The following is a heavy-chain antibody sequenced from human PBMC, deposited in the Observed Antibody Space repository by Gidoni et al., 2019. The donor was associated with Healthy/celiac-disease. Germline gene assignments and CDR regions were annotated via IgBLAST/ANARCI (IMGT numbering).Heavy chain of an antibody. CDR3: ARDHRGVQGVPAPPANY. Sequence: EVQLVESGGGLVQPGGSLSLSFAASGFTFRSYWMHWVRQAPGKGMVWVSRINSDGSSTSYADAVKGRFTISRDNAKNTLYLQMNSLRAEDTAVYYCARDHRGVQGVPAPPANYWGQGTLVTVSS. CDR1: GFTFRSYW. CDR2: INSDGSST. V-gene: IGHV3-74*01. J-gene: IGHJ4*02. D-gene: IGHD3-10*01.